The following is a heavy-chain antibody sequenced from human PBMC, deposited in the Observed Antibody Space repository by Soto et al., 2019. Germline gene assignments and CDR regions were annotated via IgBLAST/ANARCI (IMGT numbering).Heavy chain of an antibody. D-gene: IGHD2-15*01. CDR3: ARQVCSGGSCYPTQDYYGMDV. J-gene: IGHJ6*02. V-gene: IGHV4-59*08. Sequence: QVQLLESGPGLVKPSETLSLSCTVSGGSISNYYWSWIRQPPGKGLEWIGYIYYSGSTSYNPSLMSRVTISVDTSKNRFRLKLTSVTAADTAVYYCARQVCSGGSCYPTQDYYGMDVWGQGTTVTVSS. CDR2: IYYSGST. CDR1: GGSISNYY.